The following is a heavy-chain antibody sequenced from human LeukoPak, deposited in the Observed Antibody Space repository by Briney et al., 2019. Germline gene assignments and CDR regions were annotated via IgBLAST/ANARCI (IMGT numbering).Heavy chain of an antibody. Sequence: ASVKVSCKASGYTFTSYDINWVRQATGQGLEWMGWINLNSGNTGYAQNFQGRLTVTRDTSINTAYMELSTLRSEDTVIYYCARVTGSIDYWGQGTLVTVSS. J-gene: IGHJ4*02. CDR1: GYTFTSYD. D-gene: IGHD1-26*01. CDR2: INLNSGNT. CDR3: ARVTGSIDY. V-gene: IGHV1-8*01.